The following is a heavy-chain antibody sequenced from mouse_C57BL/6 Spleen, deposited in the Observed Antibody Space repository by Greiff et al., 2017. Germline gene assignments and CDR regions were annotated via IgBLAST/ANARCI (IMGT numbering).Heavy chain of an antibody. J-gene: IGHJ3*01. CDR1: GYAFSSSW. CDR2: IYPGDGDT. D-gene: IGHD2-4*01. Sequence: VQLVESGPELVKPGASVKISCKASGYAFSSSWMNWVKQRPGKGLEWIGRIYPGDGDTNYNGKFKGKATLTADKSSSTAYMQLSSLTSEDSAVYFCAREYYDYAWFAYWGQGTLVTVSA. CDR3: AREYYDYAWFAY. V-gene: IGHV1-82*01.